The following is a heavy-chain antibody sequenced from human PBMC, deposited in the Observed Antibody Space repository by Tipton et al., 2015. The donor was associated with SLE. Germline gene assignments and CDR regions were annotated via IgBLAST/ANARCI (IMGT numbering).Heavy chain of an antibody. V-gene: IGHV3-49*04. Sequence: RSLRLSCTASGFTFRDYALIWVRQAPGKGLEWVGFIRSEAYGGTTEYAASVKGRFTISKDESKSIAYLQMNSLKTEDTAVYYCTRDQGLAWFGILDYWGQGTLVTVSS. CDR2: IRSEAYGGTT. D-gene: IGHD3-10*01. CDR1: GFTFRDYA. J-gene: IGHJ4*02. CDR3: TRDQGLAWFGILDY.